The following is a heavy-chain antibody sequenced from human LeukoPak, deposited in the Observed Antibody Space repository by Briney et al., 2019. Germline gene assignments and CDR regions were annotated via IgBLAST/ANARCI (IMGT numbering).Heavy chain of an antibody. CDR2: IHYSGTT. CDR1: GGSISSTSYY. V-gene: IGHV4-61*01. D-gene: IGHD1-1*01. J-gene: IGHJ6*03. Sequence: LETLSLTCTVSGGSISSTSYYWSWIRQPPGKGLEWIGYIHYSGTTNYNPSLKSRVTISVDTSKNQFSLKLSSMTAADTAVYYCARVSWFPGTSYYYMDVWGKGTTVTVSS. CDR3: ARVSWFPGTSYYYMDV.